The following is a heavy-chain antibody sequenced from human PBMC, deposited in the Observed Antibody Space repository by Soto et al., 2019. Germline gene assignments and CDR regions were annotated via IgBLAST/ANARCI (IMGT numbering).Heavy chain of an antibody. D-gene: IGHD6-13*01. J-gene: IGHJ4*02. Sequence: EVQLLESGGGLVQPGGSLRLSCAASGFTFSSYAMSWVRQAPGKGLEWVSDISGSGGSTYYADSGKGRFTIARDNSKNTLYLHMNSLRAEDTAVYYCAKGSSSWTLYYFDYWGQGTLVTVCS. CDR3: AKGSSSWTLYYFDY. CDR2: ISGSGGST. CDR1: GFTFSSYA. V-gene: IGHV3-23*01.